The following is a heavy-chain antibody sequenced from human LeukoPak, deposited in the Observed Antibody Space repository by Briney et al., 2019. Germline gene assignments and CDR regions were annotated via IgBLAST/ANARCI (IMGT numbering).Heavy chain of an antibody. J-gene: IGHJ4*02. CDR1: GGSISSGDYY. V-gene: IGHV4-30-4*01. D-gene: IGHD4-17*01. Sequence: KTSETLSLTCTVSGGSISSGDYYWSWIRQPPGKGLEWIGYIYYSGSTYYNPSLKSRVTISVDTSKNQFSLKLSSVTAADTAVYYCARRVRTVTNRYFDYWGQGTLVTVSS. CDR2: IYYSGST. CDR3: ARRVRTVTNRYFDY.